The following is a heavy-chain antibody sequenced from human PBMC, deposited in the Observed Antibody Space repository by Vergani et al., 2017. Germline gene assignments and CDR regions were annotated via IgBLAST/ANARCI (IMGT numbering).Heavy chain of an antibody. CDR3: ARDRGGMIVVVSDRYYFDY. CDR1: GGTFSSYA. V-gene: IGHV1-69*18. Sequence: QVQLVQSGAEVKKPGSSVQVSCKASGGTFSSYAISWVRQAPGQGLEWMGRIIPIFGTANYAQKFQGRVTITADESTSTAYMERSSLRSEDTAVYYCARDRGGMIVVVSDRYYFDYWGQGTLVTVSS. D-gene: IGHD3-22*01. CDR2: IIPIFGTA. J-gene: IGHJ4*02.